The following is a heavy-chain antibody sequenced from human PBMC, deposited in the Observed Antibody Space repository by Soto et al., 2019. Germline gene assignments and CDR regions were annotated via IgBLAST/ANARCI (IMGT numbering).Heavy chain of an antibody. V-gene: IGHV3-7*05. CDR1: GFTFSSYW. CDR3: ARDFVLYYYGSGSYLGY. CDR2: IKQDGSGK. Sequence: GGSLRLSCAASGFTFSSYWMSWVRQAPGKGLEWVANIKQDGSGKYYVDSVKGRFTISRDNAKNSLYLQMNSLRAEDTAVYYCARDFVLYYYGSGSYLGYWGQGTLVTVSS. J-gene: IGHJ4*02. D-gene: IGHD3-10*01.